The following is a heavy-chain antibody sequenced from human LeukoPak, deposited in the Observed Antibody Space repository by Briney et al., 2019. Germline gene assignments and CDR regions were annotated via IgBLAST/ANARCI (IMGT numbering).Heavy chain of an antibody. CDR1: GYTFTSYD. D-gene: IGHD3-3*01. J-gene: IGHJ6*02. Sequence: ASVKLSCKASGYTFTSYDINWVRQATGQGLEWMGCMNPNSGNTGYAQKFQGRVTMTRNTSISTAYMELSSLRSEDTAVYYCARGPLGDFWSGSDLYYYYGMDVWGQGTTVTVSS. CDR2: MNPNSGNT. CDR3: ARGPLGDFWSGSDLYYYYGMDV. V-gene: IGHV1-8*01.